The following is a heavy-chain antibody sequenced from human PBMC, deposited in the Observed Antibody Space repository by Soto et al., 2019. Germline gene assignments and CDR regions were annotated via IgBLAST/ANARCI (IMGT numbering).Heavy chain of an antibody. D-gene: IGHD3-22*01. CDR1: GASINSGGYY. CDR3: ARKYYYDSSAFDI. CDR2: IYYGGSP. J-gene: IGHJ3*02. Sequence: QVQLQESGPGLVKPSQTLSLTCTVSGASINSGGYYWNWIRQRPGKGLEWIGYIYYGGSPYYNPSLRNRITTSLDTSKNIFSLKLSSVTAADTAVYYCARKYYYDSSAFDIWGQGTTVTVSS. V-gene: IGHV4-31*03.